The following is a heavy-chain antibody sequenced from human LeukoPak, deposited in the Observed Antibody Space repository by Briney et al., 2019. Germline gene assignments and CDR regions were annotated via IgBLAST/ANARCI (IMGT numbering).Heavy chain of an antibody. CDR2: ISGSGGST. V-gene: IGHV3-23*01. CDR1: GFTFTNYE. D-gene: IGHD4-11*01. Sequence: GGSLRLSCAASGFTFTNYEMNWVRQAPGKGLEWVSAISGSGGSTYYADSVKGRFTISRDNSKNTLYLQMNSLRAEDTAVYYCARVRDDYTYFDCWGQGTLVTVSS. CDR3: ARVRDDYTYFDC. J-gene: IGHJ4*02.